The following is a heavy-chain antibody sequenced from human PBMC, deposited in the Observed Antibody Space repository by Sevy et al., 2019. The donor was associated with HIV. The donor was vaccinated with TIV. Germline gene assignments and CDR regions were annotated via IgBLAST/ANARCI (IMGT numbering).Heavy chain of an antibody. CDR1: GYTFTRYG. J-gene: IGHJ6*03. Sequence: ASVKVSCKASGYTFTRYGISWVRQAPGQGLEWMGWISAYNGNTHYAQKLQGRVTMTTDTSTSTVYMELRSLRSDDTAIYYCARGKYCAGGSCYVDDMDVWGKGTPVTVSS. V-gene: IGHV1-18*04. CDR3: ARGKYCAGGSCYVDDMDV. CDR2: ISAYNGNT. D-gene: IGHD2-15*01.